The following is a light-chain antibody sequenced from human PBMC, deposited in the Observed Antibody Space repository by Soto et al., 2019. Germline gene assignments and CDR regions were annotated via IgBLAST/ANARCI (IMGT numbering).Light chain of an antibody. CDR2: DDN. CDR1: GSNTGSYS. J-gene: IGLJ2*01. CDR3: ATWDRLLSLVV. V-gene: IGLV1-51*01. Sequence: QFFLTQPPSVSAAPGQKVSISCSGSGSNTGSYSVSWHQTLPGTAPKLLIYDDNKRPSGIPDRFSGSKSGTSATLGITGLQTGDEADYYCATWDRLLSLVVFGGGTQLTVL.